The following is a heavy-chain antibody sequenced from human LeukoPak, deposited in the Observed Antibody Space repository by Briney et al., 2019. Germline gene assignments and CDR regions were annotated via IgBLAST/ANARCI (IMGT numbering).Heavy chain of an antibody. CDR3: ARDRSQFSRRIWPNLDY. V-gene: IGHV3-7*01. J-gene: IGHJ4*02. Sequence: GGSLRLSCAASGFTFSSYWMSWVRQAPGKGLEWVANIKQDGSEKYYMDSVKGRFTISRDNAKNSLYLQMNSLRAEDTAVYYCARDRSQFSRRIWPNLDYWGQGTLVTVSS. CDR1: GFTFSSYW. D-gene: IGHD2/OR15-2a*01. CDR2: IKQDGSEK.